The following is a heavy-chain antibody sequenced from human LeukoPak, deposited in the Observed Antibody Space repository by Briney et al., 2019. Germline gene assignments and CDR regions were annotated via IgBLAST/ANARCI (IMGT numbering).Heavy chain of an antibody. Sequence: GGSLRLSCAASGFTFSSYEMNWVRQAPGKGLEWISFISNSGRTIYYADSVKGRFTISRDNAKNSLYLQMNSLRGEDTAVYYCAELGITMIGGVWGKGTTVTISS. CDR2: ISNSGRTI. V-gene: IGHV3-48*03. CDR3: AELGITMIGGV. D-gene: IGHD3-10*02. J-gene: IGHJ6*04. CDR1: GFTFSSYE.